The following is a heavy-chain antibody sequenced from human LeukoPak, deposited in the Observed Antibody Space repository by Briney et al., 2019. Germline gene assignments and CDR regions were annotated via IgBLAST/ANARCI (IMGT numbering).Heavy chain of an antibody. D-gene: IGHD3-3*01. J-gene: IGHJ6*02. CDR3: ARDDFWSGYRSGMDV. CDR2: IYYSGST. Sequence: SETLSLTCAVYGGSFSGYYWSWIRQHPGKGLEWIGYIYYSGSTYYNPSLKSRVTISVDTSKNQFSLKLSSVTAADTAVYYCARDDFWSGYRSGMDVWGQGTTVTVSS. CDR1: GGSFSGYY. V-gene: IGHV4-31*11.